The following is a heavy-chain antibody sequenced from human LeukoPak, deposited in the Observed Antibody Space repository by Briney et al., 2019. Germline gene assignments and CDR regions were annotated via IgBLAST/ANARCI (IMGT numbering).Heavy chain of an antibody. V-gene: IGHV1-18*01. J-gene: IGHJ4*02. D-gene: IGHD5-12*01. CDR1: GYTFTNYG. Sequence: ASVKVSCKASGYTFTNYGISWVRQAPGQGLEWMGWISAYNGNTNYAQKLQGRVTMTTDTSTSTAYMELRSLRSDDTAVYYCARAVGYSGYDYFDYWGQGTLVTVSS. CDR3: ARAVGYSGYDYFDY. CDR2: ISAYNGNT.